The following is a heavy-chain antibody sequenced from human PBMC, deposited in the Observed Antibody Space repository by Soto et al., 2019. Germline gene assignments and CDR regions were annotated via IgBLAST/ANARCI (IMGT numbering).Heavy chain of an antibody. Sequence: TSETLSLTCGVSGDSISSNNWWNWVRQPPGKGLEWIGEIHHSGRTNFNPSLKSRVTISVDKSKNQFSLKLNSVTAADTAVYYCARVRQYCSSSSCYLDPWGQGTLVTVSS. CDR1: GDSISSNNW. J-gene: IGHJ5*02. CDR3: ARVRQYCSSSSCYLDP. D-gene: IGHD2-2*01. CDR2: IHHSGRT. V-gene: IGHV4-4*02.